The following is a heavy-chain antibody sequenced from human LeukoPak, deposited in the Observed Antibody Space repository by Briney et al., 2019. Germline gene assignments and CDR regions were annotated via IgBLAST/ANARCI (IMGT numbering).Heavy chain of an antibody. CDR1: EFTFRNAW. Sequence: PGGSLRLSCTASEFTFRNAWMNWVRQAPGKGLEWVGRIKSKTDGGATDYAAPVKGRFTVSRDDSKNTVSLQMNSLKTEDTAVYYRTTEEEATFDYWGQGTLVTVSS. J-gene: IGHJ4*02. V-gene: IGHV3-15*01. CDR2: IKSKTDGGAT. CDR3: TTEEEATFDY. D-gene: IGHD1-26*01.